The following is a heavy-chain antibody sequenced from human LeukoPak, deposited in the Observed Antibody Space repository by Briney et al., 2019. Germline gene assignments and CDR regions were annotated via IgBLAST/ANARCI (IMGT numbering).Heavy chain of an antibody. CDR1: GGSFSGYY. CDR2: INHSGST. Sequence: SETLSLTCAVYGGSFSGYYWSWIRQPPGKGLEWMGEINHSGSTNYNPSLKGRVTISVDTSKNQFSLKLSSVTAADTAVYYCARGGMTIFGVVIGRAFDYWGQGTLVTVSS. V-gene: IGHV4-34*01. CDR3: ARGGMTIFGVVIGRAFDY. J-gene: IGHJ4*02. D-gene: IGHD3-3*01.